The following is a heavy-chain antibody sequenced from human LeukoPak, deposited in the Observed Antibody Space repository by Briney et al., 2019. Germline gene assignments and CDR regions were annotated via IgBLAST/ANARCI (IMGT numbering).Heavy chain of an antibody. J-gene: IGHJ4*02. CDR2: IYYSGST. CDR1: GGSISSGDYY. Sequence: SETLSLTCTVSGGSISSGDYYWSWIRQPPGKGLEWIRYIYYSGSTYYNPSLKSRVTISVDTSKNQFSLKLSSVTAADTAVYCCARAEESTYYDILTGCLFDYWGQGTLVTVSS. CDR3: ARAEESTYYDILTGCLFDY. V-gene: IGHV4-30-4*01. D-gene: IGHD3-9*01.